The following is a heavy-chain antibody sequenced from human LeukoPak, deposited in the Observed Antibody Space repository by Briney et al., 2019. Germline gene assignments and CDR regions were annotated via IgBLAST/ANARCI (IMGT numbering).Heavy chain of an antibody. J-gene: IGHJ4*02. V-gene: IGHV3-7*01. CDR2: IKQDGSEK. CDR1: GFTFSSYW. Sequence: GGSLRLSCAASGFTFSSYWMSWVRQAPGKGLEWVANIKQDGSEKYYVDSVMGRFTISRDNAKNSLYLQMNSLRAEDTAVYYCVRDRDLVGATPFDYWGQGTLVTVSS. D-gene: IGHD1-26*01. CDR3: VRDRDLVGATPFDY.